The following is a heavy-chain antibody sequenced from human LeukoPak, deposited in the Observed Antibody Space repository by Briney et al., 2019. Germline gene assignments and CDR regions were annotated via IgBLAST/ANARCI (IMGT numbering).Heavy chain of an antibody. CDR1: GFTFSSYS. CDR2: ISSSSSYI. V-gene: IGHV3-21*01. Sequence: GGSLRLSCAASGFTFSSYSMNWVRQAPGKGLEWVSSISSSSSYIYYADSVKGRFTISRDNAKNSLYLQMSSLRAEDTAVYYCAREPKLGSLAYYYYYLDVWGKGTTVTVSS. CDR3: AREPKLGSLAYYYYYLDV. D-gene: IGHD7-27*01. J-gene: IGHJ6*03.